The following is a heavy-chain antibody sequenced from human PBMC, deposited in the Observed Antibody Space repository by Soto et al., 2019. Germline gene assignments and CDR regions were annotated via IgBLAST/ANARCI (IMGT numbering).Heavy chain of an antibody. CDR1: GFTFSNAW. Sequence: EVQLVESGGGLVKPGGSLRLSCAASGFTFSNAWMNWVRQAPGKGLEWVGRIKSKTDGGTTDYAAPVKGRFTISRDDSKNTLYLQMNSLKTEDTVVYYCTTDLRSYYGSGSYYNVIIYYYGMDVWGQGTTVTVSS. D-gene: IGHD3-10*01. CDR3: TTDLRSYYGSGSYYNVIIYYYGMDV. V-gene: IGHV3-15*07. J-gene: IGHJ6*02. CDR2: IKSKTDGGTT.